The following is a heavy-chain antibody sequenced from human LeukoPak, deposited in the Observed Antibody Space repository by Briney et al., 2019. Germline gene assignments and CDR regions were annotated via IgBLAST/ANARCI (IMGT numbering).Heavy chain of an antibody. CDR1: GGSISSGGYF. CDR3: ARVEMATFDY. Sequence: PSETLSLTCAVSGGSISSGGYFWSWIRQPAGRGLEWIGRIYTSGSIKYSPSLKSRVTISIDTSKNQFSLSLRSVTAADTAVYYCARVEMATFDYWGQGILVNVSS. D-gene: IGHD2-8*01. V-gene: IGHV4-61*02. CDR2: IYTSGSI. J-gene: IGHJ4*02.